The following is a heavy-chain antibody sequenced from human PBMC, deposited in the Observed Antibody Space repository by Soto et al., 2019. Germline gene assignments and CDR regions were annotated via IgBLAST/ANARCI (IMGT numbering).Heavy chain of an antibody. V-gene: IGHV3-33*01. J-gene: IGHJ3*02. Sequence: GGSLRLSCAASGFTFSSYGMHWVRQAPGKGLEWVAVIWYDGSNKYYADSVKGRFTISRDNSKNTLYLQMNSLRAEDTAVYYCARAGGSQNRRIAARPTDAFDIWGQGTMVTVSS. CDR3: ARAGGSQNRRIAARPTDAFDI. CDR2: IWYDGSNK. D-gene: IGHD6-6*01. CDR1: GFTFSSYG.